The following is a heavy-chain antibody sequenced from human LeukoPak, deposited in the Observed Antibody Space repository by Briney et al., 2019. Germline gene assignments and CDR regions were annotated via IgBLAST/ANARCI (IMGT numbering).Heavy chain of an antibody. CDR2: ISRTSAYI. Sequence: GGSPRLSCVASGFDFISYAMKWVRQAPGKGLEWVAAISRTSAYIYYSDSLKGRFTVSRDNARNSVYLQMDSLRAEDTAFYYCARDKRRYCSDGSCYPGDYWGQGTLVTVSS. D-gene: IGHD2-15*01. CDR3: ARDKRRYCSDGSCYPGDY. CDR1: GFDFISYA. J-gene: IGHJ4*02. V-gene: IGHV3-21*01.